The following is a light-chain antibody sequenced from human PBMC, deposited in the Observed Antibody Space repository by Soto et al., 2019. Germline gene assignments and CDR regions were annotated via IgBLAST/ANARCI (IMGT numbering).Light chain of an antibody. V-gene: IGLV2-14*03. Sequence: QSALTQPASMSGSPGQSITISCTGTSSDVGCYNYVSWYRQHPGKAPKLMIYDVNNRPSGVSNRFSGSKSGNTASLTISGLQAEDEADYYCSSHSSSSTLVVFGGGTKVTVL. CDR3: SSHSSSSTLVV. CDR2: DVN. J-gene: IGLJ2*01. CDR1: SSDVGCYNY.